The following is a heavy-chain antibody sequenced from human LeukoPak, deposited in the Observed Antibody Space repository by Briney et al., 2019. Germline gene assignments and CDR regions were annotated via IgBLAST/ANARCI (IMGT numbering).Heavy chain of an antibody. V-gene: IGHV1-8*02. D-gene: IGHD3-22*01. CDR2: MNPNSGNT. J-gene: IGHJ4*02. CDR1: GGTFSSYA. Sequence: EASVKVSCKASGGTFSSYAISWVRQAPGQGLEWMGWMNPNSGNTGYAQKFQGRVTMTRNTSISTAYMELSSLRSEDTAVYYCARDRGDKYYYDSSGFDWGQGTLVTVSS. CDR3: ARDRGDKYYYDSSGFD.